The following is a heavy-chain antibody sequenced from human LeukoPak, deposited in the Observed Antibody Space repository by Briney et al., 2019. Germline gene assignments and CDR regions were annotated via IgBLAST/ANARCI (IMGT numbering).Heavy chain of an antibody. CDR3: ARELSPYGSGTSSSFRY. CDR2: VSHDGTNE. D-gene: IGHD3-10*01. CDR1: GFTLNTFA. V-gene: IGHV3-30*04. J-gene: IGHJ4*02. Sequence: PGGSLRLSCAASGFTLNTFAIHWVRQAPGKGLEWVAAVSHDGTNEYYGDSVQGRFSVSRDNSADTIYPQMNSLTSADTAVYFCARELSPYGSGTSSSFRYWGQGTLVAVSS.